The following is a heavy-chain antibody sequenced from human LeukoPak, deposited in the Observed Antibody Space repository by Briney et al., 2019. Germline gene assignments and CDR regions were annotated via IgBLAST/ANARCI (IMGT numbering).Heavy chain of an antibody. CDR1: GFTFSSYA. V-gene: IGHV3-23*01. CDR3: ARSKYYYDSSGYYY. Sequence: GGSLRLSCAASGFTFSSYAMSWVRQAPGKGLEWVSAISGSGGSTYYADSVKGRFTISRDNSKNTLYLQMNSLRAEDTAVYYCARSKYYYDSSGYYYWGQGTLVTVSS. J-gene: IGHJ4*02. CDR2: ISGSGGST. D-gene: IGHD3-22*01.